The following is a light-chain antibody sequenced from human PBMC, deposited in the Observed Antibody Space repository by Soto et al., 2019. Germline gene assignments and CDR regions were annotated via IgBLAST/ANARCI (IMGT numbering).Light chain of an antibody. CDR2: GAT. Sequence: EIVLTQSPSTLSLSPGERVTLSCSASQSISGSYLAWYQQKRGQAPRLLVYGATTRATGIPDRFSGSGSGSDFTLIISRLEPEDFAVYFCQQYGVSPQSFGPGTKVDIK. CDR3: QQYGVSPQS. CDR1: QSISGSY. V-gene: IGKV3-20*01. J-gene: IGKJ3*01.